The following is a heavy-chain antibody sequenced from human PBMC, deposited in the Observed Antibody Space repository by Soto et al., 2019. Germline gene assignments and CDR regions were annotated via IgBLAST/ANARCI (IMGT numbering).Heavy chain of an antibody. CDR3: SKLFPGARGLEYYYGMDV. Sequence: EVQLLEAGGGLAQPGGSLRLSCAASGLTFSNYAMSWVRQAPGKGLEWVSGIRGDGGKTFYEDSVKGRFTISRDNSKKTLYLQKNSRRVEDPAVYYCSKLFPGARGLEYYYGMDVWGQGTTVTVSS. D-gene: IGHD2-21*01. CDR1: GLTFSNYA. CDR2: IRGDGGKT. V-gene: IGHV3-23*01. J-gene: IGHJ6*02.